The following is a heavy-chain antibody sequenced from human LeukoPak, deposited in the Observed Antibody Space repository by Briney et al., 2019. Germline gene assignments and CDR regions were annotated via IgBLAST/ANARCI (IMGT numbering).Heavy chain of an antibody. D-gene: IGHD5-18*01. V-gene: IGHV1-2*02. CDR2: INPNSGGT. CDR1: GYTFTGYY. J-gene: IGHJ4*02. Sequence: ASVKVSCKASGYTFTGYYMHWVRQAPGQGLEWMGWINPNSGGTNYAQNFQGRVTMTRDTSISTAYMELSRLRSDDTAVYYCAREYSYGFYDYWGQGTLVTVSS. CDR3: AREYSYGFYDY.